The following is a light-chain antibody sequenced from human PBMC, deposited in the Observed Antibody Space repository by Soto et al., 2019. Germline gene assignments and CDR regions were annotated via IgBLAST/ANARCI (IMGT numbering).Light chain of an antibody. CDR3: QQYNSYSRT. CDR1: QSISSW. J-gene: IGKJ1*01. CDR2: DAS. V-gene: IGKV1-5*01. Sequence: DIQMTQSPSTLSASVGDRVTITCRASQSISSWLAWYQQKPGKAPKLLIYDASSLESGVPSRFSGSGSGTKFPLPIRTLHPHDFAPYYSQQYNSYSRTFGQGPKVDIK.